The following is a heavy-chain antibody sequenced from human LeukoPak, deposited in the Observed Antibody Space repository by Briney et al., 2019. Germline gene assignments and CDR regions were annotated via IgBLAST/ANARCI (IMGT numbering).Heavy chain of an antibody. CDR3: ARGPRGYCSSTSCYPKYFQH. J-gene: IGHJ1*01. Sequence: SVKVSCKASGGTFSSYAISWVRQAPGQGLEWMGGIIPIFGTANYAQKFQGRVTITADESTSTAYMELSSLRSEDTAVYYCARGPRGYCSSTSCYPKYFQHWGQGTLVTVSS. D-gene: IGHD2-2*01. V-gene: IGHV1-69*01. CDR2: IIPIFGTA. CDR1: GGTFSSYA.